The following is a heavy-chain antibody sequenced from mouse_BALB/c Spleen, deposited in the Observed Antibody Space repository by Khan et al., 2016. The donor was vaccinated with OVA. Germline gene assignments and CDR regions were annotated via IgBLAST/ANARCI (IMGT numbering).Heavy chain of an antibody. CDR3: TGGNYYDSTYGMDY. CDR1: GYTFSSYW. D-gene: IGHD1-1*01. V-gene: IGHV1-9*01. Sequence: VELVESGAELMTPGASVKISCKVSGYTFSSYWIEWVKQRPGHGLEWLGEILPGSGNNNFNEKFRGKATFAADTSSNTAYMQLSSLTSEDSAVYYCTGGNYYDSTYGMDYWGQGTLVTVSA. J-gene: IGHJ3*01. CDR2: ILPGSGNN.